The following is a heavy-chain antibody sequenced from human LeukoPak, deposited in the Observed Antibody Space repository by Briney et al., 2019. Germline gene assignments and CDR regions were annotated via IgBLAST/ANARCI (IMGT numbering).Heavy chain of an antibody. D-gene: IGHD3-16*02. J-gene: IGHJ4*02. Sequence: ASVKVSCKASGYTFTGYYMHWVRQAPGQGLEWMGRINPNSGGTNYAQKFQSRVTMTRDTSISTAYMELSRLRSDDTAVYYCAVLMITFGGVIAQTLTLDYWGQGTLVTVSS. CDR2: INPNSGGT. V-gene: IGHV1-2*06. CDR3: AVLMITFGGVIAQTLTLDY. CDR1: GYTFTGYY.